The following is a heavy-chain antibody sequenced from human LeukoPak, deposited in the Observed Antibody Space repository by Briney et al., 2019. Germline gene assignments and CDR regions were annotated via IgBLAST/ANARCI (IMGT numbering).Heavy chain of an antibody. CDR1: GFTFSSYA. D-gene: IGHD3-10*01. Sequence: GSLRLSCAASGFTFSSYAMSWVRQAPGKGLEWVSAISGSGGSTYYADPVKGRFTISRDNSKNTLYLQMNSLRAEDTAVYYCAKDRGYYGSGSYSTPQNWGQGTLVTVSS. J-gene: IGHJ4*02. CDR3: AKDRGYYGSGSYSTPQN. V-gene: IGHV3-23*01. CDR2: ISGSGGST.